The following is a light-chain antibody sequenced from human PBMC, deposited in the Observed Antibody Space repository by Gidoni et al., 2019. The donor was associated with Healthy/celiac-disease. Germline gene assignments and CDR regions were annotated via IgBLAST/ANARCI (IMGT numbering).Light chain of an antibody. CDR3: QQRRNWPRLT. V-gene: IGKV3-11*01. CDR1: QSVSTY. Sequence: EIVLTQSPATLSLSPGERATLSCRASQSVSTYLAWYQQKPGQAPRLLLYDASNRATGIPARFRGSGSGTDFTLTISSLEPEDFAVYYCQQRRNWPRLTFGGGTKVEIK. CDR2: DAS. J-gene: IGKJ4*01.